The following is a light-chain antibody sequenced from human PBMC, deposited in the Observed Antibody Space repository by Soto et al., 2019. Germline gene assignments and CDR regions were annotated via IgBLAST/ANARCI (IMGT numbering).Light chain of an antibody. CDR3: AAWDESLKV. V-gene: IGLV1-47*01. CDR1: SSNIGSNY. CDR2: RNN. Sequence: QSVLTQPPSASGTPGQRVTISCSGSSSNIGSNYVYWYQQLPGTAPKLLIYRNNQRPSGVPDRFSGSKSGTSASLAISGLRSEDEADYYCAAWDESLKVIGTGTRSPS. J-gene: IGLJ1*01.